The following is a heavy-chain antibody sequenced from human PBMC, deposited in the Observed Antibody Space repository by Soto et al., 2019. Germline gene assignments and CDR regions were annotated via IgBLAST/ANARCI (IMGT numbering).Heavy chain of an antibody. D-gene: IGHD2-15*01. CDR2: IYYSGST. CDR3: AGSLLGYCSGGSCYGFDY. Sequence: QVQLQESGPGLVKPSETLSLTCTVSGGSISSYYWSWIRQPPGKGLEWIGYIYYSGSTNYNPSLKRRVTISVDTSKNQFSLKLSSVTAADTAVYYCAGSLLGYCSGGSCYGFDYWGQGTLVTVSS. V-gene: IGHV4-59*01. CDR1: GGSISSYY. J-gene: IGHJ4*02.